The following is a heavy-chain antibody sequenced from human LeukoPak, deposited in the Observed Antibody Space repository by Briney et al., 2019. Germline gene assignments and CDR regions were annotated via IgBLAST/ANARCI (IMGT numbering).Heavy chain of an antibody. CDR1: GFTFSSHS. Sequence: GGSLRLSCAASGFTFSSHSMNWVRQAPGKGLEWVSSISSSSSYIYYADSVKGRFTISRDNAKNSLYLQMNSLRPDDTAVYYCAKVKGIASGLYYFFYMDVWGKGTTVTVSS. CDR3: AKVKGIASGLYYFFYMDV. V-gene: IGHV3-21*04. CDR2: ISSSSSYI. D-gene: IGHD6-19*01. J-gene: IGHJ6*03.